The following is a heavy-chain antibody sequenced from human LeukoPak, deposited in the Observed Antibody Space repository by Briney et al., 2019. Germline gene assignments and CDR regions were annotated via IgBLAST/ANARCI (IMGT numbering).Heavy chain of an antibody. CDR1: GYTFTDHD. CDR3: ARAYGQVYFDN. CDR2: ITKTGSTT. J-gene: IGHJ4*02. V-gene: IGHV3-48*03. Sequence: GGSLRLSCAAYGYTFTDHDMVWVRQAPGKGLEWLSTITKTGSTTYYADSVKGRFTISRDNAKNSLSLQMNSLRAEDTAIYYCARAYGQVYFDNWGQGTLVTVSS. D-gene: IGHD3-10*01.